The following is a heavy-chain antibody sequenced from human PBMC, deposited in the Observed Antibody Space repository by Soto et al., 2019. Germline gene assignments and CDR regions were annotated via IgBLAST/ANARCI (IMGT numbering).Heavy chain of an antibody. CDR1: GYSFTSYW. CDR2: IDPSDSYT. J-gene: IGHJ6*02. Sequence: GESLKISCKGSGYSFTSYWISWVRQMPGKGLEWMGRIDPSDSYTNYGPSFQGHVTISADKSISTAYLQWSSLKASDTAMYYCASLLSDHNYYYGMDVWGQGTTVTAP. CDR3: ASLLSDHNYYYGMDV. V-gene: IGHV5-10-1*01.